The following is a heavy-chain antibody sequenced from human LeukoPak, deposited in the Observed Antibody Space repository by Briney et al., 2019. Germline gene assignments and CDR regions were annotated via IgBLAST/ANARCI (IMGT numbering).Heavy chain of an antibody. V-gene: IGHV3-33*03. CDR2: IWSGGSIA. D-gene: IGHD6-25*01. CDR1: GFTFNDYG. CDR3: TRVATAGTWTDY. J-gene: IGHJ4*02. Sequence: PGRSLRLSCAASGFTFNDYGMQWVRQAPGKGLECLSVIWSGGSIADYAESVRGRFTISRDNSKNTVYLQMNSLRAEDTAIYFCTRVATAGTWTDYWGQGTLVTVSS.